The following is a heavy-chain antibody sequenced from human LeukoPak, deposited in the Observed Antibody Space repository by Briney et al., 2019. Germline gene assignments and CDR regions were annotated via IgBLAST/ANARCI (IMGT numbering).Heavy chain of an antibody. CDR2: ISSSSSTI. D-gene: IGHD3-22*01. CDR1: GFTFSSYA. CDR3: ARAPYYYDSSGYPY. Sequence: GGSLRLSCAASGFTFSSYAMSWVRQAPGKGLEWVSYISSSSSTIYYADSVKGRFTISRDNAKNSLYLQMNSLRAEDTAVYYCARAPYYYDSSGYPYWGQGTLVTVSS. J-gene: IGHJ4*02. V-gene: IGHV3-48*01.